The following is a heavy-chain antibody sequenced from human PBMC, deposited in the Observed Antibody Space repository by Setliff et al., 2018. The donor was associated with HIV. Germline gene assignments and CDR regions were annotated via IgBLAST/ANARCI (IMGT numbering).Heavy chain of an antibody. CDR3: ARVEAKVRGATYGMDV. Sequence: LSLTCNVSGDSISNHYWNWIRQPPGKGLEWIATIYNSGNSVSNPSLKSRVTISVDTSKNQFSLTLNSVTAADTAVYYCARVEAKVRGATYGMDVWGQGTTVTAP. CDR1: GDSISNHY. D-gene: IGHD3-10*01. J-gene: IGHJ6*02. CDR2: IYNSGNS. V-gene: IGHV4-59*11.